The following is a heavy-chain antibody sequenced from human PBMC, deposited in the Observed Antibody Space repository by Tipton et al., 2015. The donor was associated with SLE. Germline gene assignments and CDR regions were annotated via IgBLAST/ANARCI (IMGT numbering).Heavy chain of an antibody. Sequence: SLRLSCAASGFTFSSYAMSWVRQAPGKGLEWVSAISGSGGSTYYADSVKGRFTISRDNSKNTLYLQMNSLRAEDTAVYYCAKDSTQLGYFDYWGQGTLVTVSS. D-gene: IGHD2-2*01. J-gene: IGHJ4*02. CDR2: ISGSGGST. CDR3: AKDSTQLGYFDY. V-gene: IGHV3-23*01. CDR1: GFTFSSYA.